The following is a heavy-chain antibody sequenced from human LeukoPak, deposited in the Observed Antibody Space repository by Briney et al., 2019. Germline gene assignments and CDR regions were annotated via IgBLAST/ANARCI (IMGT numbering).Heavy chain of an antibody. D-gene: IGHD3-3*01. CDR2: ISGSGGST. V-gene: IGHV3-23*01. CDR3: AKDFSARSQYDYWPLFDY. J-gene: IGHJ4*02. Sequence: GGSLRLSCAASGFTFSSYAMSWVRQAPGKGLEWVSAISGSGGSTYYADSVKGRFTISRDNSKNTLYLQMNSLRAEDTAVYYCAKDFSARSQYDYWPLFDYWGQGTLVTVSS. CDR1: GFTFSSYA.